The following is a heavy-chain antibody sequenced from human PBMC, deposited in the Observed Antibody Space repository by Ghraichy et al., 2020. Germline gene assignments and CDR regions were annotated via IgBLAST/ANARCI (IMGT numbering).Heavy chain of an antibody. V-gene: IGHV3-11*06. CDR1: GFTFSDYY. CDR3: ARAGSYPPSYFDY. Sequence: GGSLRLSCAASGFTFSDYYMSWIRQAPGKGLEWVSYISSSSSYTNYADSVKGRFTISRDNAKNSLYLQMNSLRAEDTAVYYCARAGSYPPSYFDYWGQGTLVTVSS. D-gene: IGHD1-26*01. CDR2: ISSSSSYT. J-gene: IGHJ4*02.